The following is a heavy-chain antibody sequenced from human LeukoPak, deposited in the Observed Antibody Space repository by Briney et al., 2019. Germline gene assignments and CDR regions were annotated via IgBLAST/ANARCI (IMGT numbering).Heavy chain of an antibody. J-gene: IGHJ4*02. CDR3: ARERMYSGSGSTYPYYDY. D-gene: IGHD3-10*01. Sequence: PGGSLRLSCAASGFTVSSNYMSWIRQSPGKGLEWVANIKPDGSEKYFMDSVKGRFTISRDNAKNALYLEMNSLRAEDTAEYFCARERMYSGSGSTYPYYDYWGQGTLVTVSS. V-gene: IGHV3-7*01. CDR1: GFTVSSNY. CDR2: IKPDGSEK.